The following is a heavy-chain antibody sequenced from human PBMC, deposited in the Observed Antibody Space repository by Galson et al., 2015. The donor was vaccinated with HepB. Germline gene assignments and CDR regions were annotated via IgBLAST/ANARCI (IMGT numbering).Heavy chain of an antibody. Sequence: SLRLSCAASGFSFRTFSMNWVRQAPGKGLEGVSYISSSSSTIYYADSVKGRFTISRDNAKNSLYLQMNSLRAEDTAVYYCARFTGAGHFTYSCHRTLVTVSS. J-gene: IGHJ4*01. CDR1: GFSFRTFS. D-gene: IGHD1-14*01. V-gene: IGHV3-48*01. CDR3: ARFTGAGHFTY. CDR2: ISSSSSTI.